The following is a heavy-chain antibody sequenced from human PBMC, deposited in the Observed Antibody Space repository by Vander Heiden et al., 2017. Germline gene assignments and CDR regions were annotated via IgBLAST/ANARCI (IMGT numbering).Heavy chain of an antibody. Sequence: QVQLVQSGAEVKKPGASVKVSCKASGYTFTSYYMHWVRQAPGQGLEWMGIINPSGGSTSYAQKFQGRVTMTRDTSTSTVYMELSSLRSEDTAVYYCARDYCSSTSCYTRGMDVWGQGTTGTVA. D-gene: IGHD2-2*02. J-gene: IGHJ6*02. V-gene: IGHV1-46*01. CDR2: INPSGGST. CDR3: ARDYCSSTSCYTRGMDV. CDR1: GYTFTSYY.